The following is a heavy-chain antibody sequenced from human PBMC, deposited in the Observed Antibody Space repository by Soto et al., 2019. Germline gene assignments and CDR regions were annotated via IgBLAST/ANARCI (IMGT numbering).Heavy chain of an antibody. J-gene: IGHJ4*02. Sequence: QVQLVQSGAEVKKPGASVTVSCTASGYTFTDYGISWVRQAPGQGLEWMGWISAKTGNTNYAEIDQGRVTLTTDTSASTAYMELRRLRSADTAVYYSAKDRFQYESRGQGAQWGQGTLVPVSS. CDR3: AKDRFQYESRGQGAQ. CDR1: GYTFTDYG. D-gene: IGHD3-22*01. V-gene: IGHV1-18*04. CDR2: ISAKTGNT.